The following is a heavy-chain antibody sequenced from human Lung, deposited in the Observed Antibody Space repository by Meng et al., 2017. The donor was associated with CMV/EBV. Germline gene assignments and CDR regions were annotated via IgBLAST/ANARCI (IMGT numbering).Heavy chain of an antibody. Sequence: GGSXRLXCAASGFTFNKYAMTWVRQAPGKGSEWVSIISAVIDNTYYADSVKGRFTLSRDNSMNTLYLQMHSLRAEDTAIYFCAKGLGTTGWYSPLDSWGREPWSPSPQ. J-gene: IGHJ4*02. D-gene: IGHD6-19*01. CDR3: AKGLGTTGWYSPLDS. V-gene: IGHV3-23*01. CDR1: GFTFNKYA. CDR2: ISAVIDNT.